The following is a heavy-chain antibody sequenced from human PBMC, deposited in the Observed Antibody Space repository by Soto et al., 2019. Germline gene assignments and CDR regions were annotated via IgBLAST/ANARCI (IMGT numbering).Heavy chain of an antibody. J-gene: IGHJ4*02. CDR2: ISYDGSYK. Sequence: QVKLVESGGGVVQPGRSLRLSCAASGFTFNNYGMHWVRQAPGKGLEWVAMISYDGSYKYYADSVKGRFIISRDTSKDTLYLQMNSLRAEDTAVYYCADARVGDSHFDFWGQGTLVTVAA. CDR1: GFTFNNYG. D-gene: IGHD1-26*01. CDR3: ADARVGDSHFDF. V-gene: IGHV3-30*03.